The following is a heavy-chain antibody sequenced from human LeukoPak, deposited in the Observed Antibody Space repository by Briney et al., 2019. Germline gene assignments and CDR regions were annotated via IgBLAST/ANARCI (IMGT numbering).Heavy chain of an antibody. Sequence: GGSLRLSCAASGFTVSSNYMSWVRQAPGKGLEWVSVIYSGGSTYYADSVKGRSTISRDNSKNTLYLQMNSLRAEDTAVYYCARATYDDSSGYSDYWGQGTLVTVSS. V-gene: IGHV3-66*01. CDR1: GFTVSSNY. CDR3: ARATYDDSSGYSDY. D-gene: IGHD3-22*01. CDR2: IYSGGST. J-gene: IGHJ4*02.